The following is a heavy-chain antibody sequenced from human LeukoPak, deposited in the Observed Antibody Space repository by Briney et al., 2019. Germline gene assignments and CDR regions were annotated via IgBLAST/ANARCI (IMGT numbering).Heavy chain of an antibody. J-gene: IGHJ4*01. D-gene: IGHD3-10*01. Sequence: AGSLRLSSAASGFTFSDHYIDWVRQAPGKGLEWVGRSRDKGNSYTTAYAASVRGRFTISRDDSKNSLYLQMNSLKIEDTAVYYCTKLARAPRDFDYWGQGTLVTVSS. CDR3: TKLARAPRDFDY. V-gene: IGHV3-72*01. CDR1: GFTFSDHY. CDR2: SRDKGNSYTT.